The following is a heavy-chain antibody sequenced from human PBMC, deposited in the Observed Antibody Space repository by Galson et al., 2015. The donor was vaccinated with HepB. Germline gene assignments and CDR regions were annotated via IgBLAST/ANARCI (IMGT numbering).Heavy chain of an antibody. CDR3: ASAPVLRYDKINGPKVGAFNI. Sequence: SLRLSCAASKFTFSSYTMNWVRQAPGKGLEWVSSISSPSTYIYYADSVKGRFTISRDNAKNSLYLQMDSLRADDTALYYCASAPVLRYDKINGPKVGAFNIWGQGTMVIVSS. J-gene: IGHJ3*02. V-gene: IGHV3-21*01. CDR1: KFTFSSYT. D-gene: IGHD3-9*01. CDR2: ISSPSTYI.